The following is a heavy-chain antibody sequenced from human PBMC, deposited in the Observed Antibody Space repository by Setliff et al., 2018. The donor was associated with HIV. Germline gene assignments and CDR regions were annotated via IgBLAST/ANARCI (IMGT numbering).Heavy chain of an antibody. Sequence: SETLSLTCSVSGGSTSSYYWSWIRQPPGKGLEWIGYIYYSGSTNYSPSLKSRVTISEDTSKNQIYLNLSSMTTADTAVYYCVGGYNFDYWGHGTLVTVSS. J-gene: IGHJ5*01. CDR3: VGGYNFDY. CDR2: IYYSGST. D-gene: IGHD1-26*01. V-gene: IGHV4-59*01. CDR1: GGSTSSYY.